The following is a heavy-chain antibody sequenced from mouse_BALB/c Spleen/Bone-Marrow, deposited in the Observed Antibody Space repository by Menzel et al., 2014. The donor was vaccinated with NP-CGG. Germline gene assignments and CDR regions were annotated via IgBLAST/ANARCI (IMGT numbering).Heavy chain of an antibody. CDR1: GYTFTSFY. D-gene: IGHD2-4*01. V-gene: IGHV1S56*01. CDR3: ARKSQRAYDSMIY. J-gene: IGHJ4*01. CDR2: IYPGDFTT. Sequence: QVQLKESGPELVKPGASVRISCKASGYTFTSFYIYWVRRRPGQGLEWIGWIYPGDFTTKYNEKFKGKATLTADKSSTTASMQLSSLTSEDSAVYFCARKSQRAYDSMIYWGQGTSVTVSS.